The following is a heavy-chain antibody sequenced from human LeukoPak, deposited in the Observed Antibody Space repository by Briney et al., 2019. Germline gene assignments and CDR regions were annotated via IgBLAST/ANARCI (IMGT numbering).Heavy chain of an antibody. Sequence: PGESLRLSCAASGFIFGNAYMSWVRQAPGKGLEWVGRIKNKAEGGTTDYAAPVKGRFTISRDDSTSTLYLQMNSLKTEDTAVYYCGTGSAFDIWGQGTVVTVSS. V-gene: IGHV3-15*01. CDR1: GFIFGNAY. CDR3: GTGSAFDI. CDR2: IKNKAEGGTT. J-gene: IGHJ3*02. D-gene: IGHD1-1*01.